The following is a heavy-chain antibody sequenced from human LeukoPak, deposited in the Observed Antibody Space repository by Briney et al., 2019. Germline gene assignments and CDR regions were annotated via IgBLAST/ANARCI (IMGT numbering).Heavy chain of an antibody. D-gene: IGHD3-22*01. V-gene: IGHV5-51*01. J-gene: IGHJ3*02. CDR3: ARLSGDSSGSDAFDI. CDR1: GYSFTSYW. CDR2: IYPGDSDT. Sequence: GESPKISCKGSGYSFTSYWIGWVRQMPGKGLEWMGIIYPGDSDTRYSPSFQGQVTISADKSISTAYLQWSSLKASDTAMYYCARLSGDSSGSDAFDIWGQGTMVTVSS.